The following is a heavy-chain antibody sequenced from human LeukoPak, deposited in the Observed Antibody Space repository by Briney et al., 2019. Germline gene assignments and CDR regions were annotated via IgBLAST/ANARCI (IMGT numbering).Heavy chain of an antibody. CDR2: IKEDGSEK. D-gene: IGHD6-6*01. CDR1: GFTFSSYW. J-gene: IGHJ4*02. V-gene: IGHV3-7*01. CDR3: ARSTTGIAAREFDY. Sequence: GGFLRLSCAASGFTFSSYWMSWVRQAPGKGLEWVANIKEDGSEKYYVDSVKGRFTISRDNAKNSLYLQMNSLRAEDTAVYYCARSTTGIAAREFDYWGQGTLVTVSS.